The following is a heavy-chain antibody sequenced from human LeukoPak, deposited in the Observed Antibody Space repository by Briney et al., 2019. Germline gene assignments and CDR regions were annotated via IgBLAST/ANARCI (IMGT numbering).Heavy chain of an antibody. J-gene: IGHJ4*02. CDR3: ARSPLDGYNYLDY. D-gene: IGHD5-24*01. Sequence: GGSLRLSCAASGLTFSTNPMHWVRQAPGKGLEWVAVISYDGNAKYYADSVMGRFTISRDNPKNTLYLQMNSLRPEDTAVYYCARSPLDGYNYLDYWGQGTLVTVSS. V-gene: IGHV3-30*04. CDR2: ISYDGNAK. CDR1: GLTFSTNP.